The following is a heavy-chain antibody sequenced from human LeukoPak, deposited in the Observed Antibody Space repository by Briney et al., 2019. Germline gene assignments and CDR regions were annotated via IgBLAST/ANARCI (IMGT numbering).Heavy chain of an antibody. Sequence: PSETLSLTCTVSGGSISSYYWSWIRQPPGKGLEWVSAISSSGGSTYYAESVKGRFTISRDTSKKTVYLQMNTLRAEDSALYYCTRTGLGDRLGNGLDAWGQGTQVTVSS. J-gene: IGHJ5*02. D-gene: IGHD3-9*01. CDR3: TRTGLGDRLGNGLDA. V-gene: IGHV3-23*01. CDR1: GGSISSYY. CDR2: ISSSGGST.